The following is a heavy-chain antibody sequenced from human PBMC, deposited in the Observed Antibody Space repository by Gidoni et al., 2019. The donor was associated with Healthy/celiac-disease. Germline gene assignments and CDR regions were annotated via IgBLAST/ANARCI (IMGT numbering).Heavy chain of an antibody. D-gene: IGHD3-10*01. Sequence: EVQLVESGGGLAQPGGSLKLSCAASGLTFSGSAMPGVRKASGKGLEWFGRIRSKANSYATAYAASVKGRFTISRDDSKNTAYLQMNSLKTEDTAVYYCTRGGFYGYWGQGTLVTVSS. CDR3: TRGGFYGY. CDR1: GLTFSGSA. J-gene: IGHJ4*02. V-gene: IGHV3-73*02. CDR2: IRSKANSYAT.